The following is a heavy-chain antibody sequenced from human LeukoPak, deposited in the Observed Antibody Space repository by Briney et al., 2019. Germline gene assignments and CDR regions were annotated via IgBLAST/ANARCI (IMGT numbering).Heavy chain of an antibody. CDR2: IKQDGSEK. V-gene: IGHV3-7*01. D-gene: IGHD4-23*01. J-gene: IGHJ4*02. Sequence: GGSLRLSCAASRFTFSSYWMSWVRQAPGKGLEWVANIKQDGSEKYYVDSVKGRFTISRDNAKNSLYLQMSSLRAEDTAVYYCARGPQSGNSLGYWGQGTLVTVSS. CDR3: ARGPQSGNSLGY. CDR1: RFTFSSYW.